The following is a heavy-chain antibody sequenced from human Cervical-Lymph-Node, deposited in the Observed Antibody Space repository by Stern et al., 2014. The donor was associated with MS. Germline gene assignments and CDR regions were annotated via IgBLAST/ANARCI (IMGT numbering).Heavy chain of an antibody. CDR3: ARERGSGSYVDY. J-gene: IGHJ4*02. Sequence: VQLVESGAEVKKPGSSVKVSCKASGDTFSTYAISWVRQAPGQGLELMGRIIPILVIRNCAQKFQGRVTITADKSTSTAYMELSSLRSEDTAVHYCARERGSGSYVDYWGQGTLVTVSS. V-gene: IGHV1-69*09. D-gene: IGHD3-10*01. CDR1: GDTFSTYA. CDR2: IIPILVIR.